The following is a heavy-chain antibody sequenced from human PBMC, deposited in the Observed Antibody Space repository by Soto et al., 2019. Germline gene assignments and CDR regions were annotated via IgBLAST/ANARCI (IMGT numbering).Heavy chain of an antibody. D-gene: IGHD2-2*01. J-gene: IGHJ5*02. V-gene: IGHV3-23*01. CDR1: GFTFSSYA. CDR2: ISGSGGST. Sequence: GGSLRLSCAASGFTFSSYAMSWVRQAPGKGLEWVSAISGSGGSTYYADSVKGRFTISRDNSKNTLYLQMNSLRAEDTALYYCAKVGEGLSWFDPWGQGTLVTVSS. CDR3: AKVGEGLSWFDP.